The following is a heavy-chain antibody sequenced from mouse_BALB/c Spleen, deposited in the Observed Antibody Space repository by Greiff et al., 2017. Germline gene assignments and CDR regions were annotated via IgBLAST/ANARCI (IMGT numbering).Heavy chain of an antibody. V-gene: IGHV1S137*01. D-gene: IGHD1-1*01. Sequence: QVQLQQSGAELVRPGVSVKISCKGSGYTFTDYAMHWVKQSHAKSLEWIGVISTYYGDASYNQKFKGKATMTVDKSSSTAYMELARLTSEDSAIYYCARGITTEGFAYWGQGTLVTVSA. J-gene: IGHJ3*01. CDR3: ARGITTEGFAY. CDR2: ISTYYGDA. CDR1: GYTFTDYA.